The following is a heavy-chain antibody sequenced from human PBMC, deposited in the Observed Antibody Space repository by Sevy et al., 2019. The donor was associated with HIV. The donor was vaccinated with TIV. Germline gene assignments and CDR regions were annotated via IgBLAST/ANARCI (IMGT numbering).Heavy chain of an antibody. Sequence: SETLSLTCAVYGGSFSDYYWSWIRQPPGKGLEWIGKINQRGSTNYNPSLKSRVTISVDTSKNKCSLKLSTVTAADTAEYYCARQSISRLPFDYWGQGTLVTVSS. J-gene: IGHJ4*02. CDR1: GGSFSDYY. CDR2: INQRGST. D-gene: IGHD6-6*01. V-gene: IGHV4-34*01. CDR3: ARQSISRLPFDY.